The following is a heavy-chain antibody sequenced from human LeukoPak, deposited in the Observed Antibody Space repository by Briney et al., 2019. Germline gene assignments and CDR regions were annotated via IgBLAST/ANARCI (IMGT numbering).Heavy chain of an antibody. CDR1: GGSISSGGYY. Sequence: SQTLSLTCTVSGGSISSGGYYWSWLRQHPGKGLEWIGYIYYSGSTYYNPSLKSRVTISVDTSKNQFSLKLSSVTAADTAVYYCARDYCSGGSCYFDYWGQGTLVTVSS. D-gene: IGHD2-15*01. V-gene: IGHV4-31*03. CDR3: ARDYCSGGSCYFDY. J-gene: IGHJ4*02. CDR2: IYYSGST.